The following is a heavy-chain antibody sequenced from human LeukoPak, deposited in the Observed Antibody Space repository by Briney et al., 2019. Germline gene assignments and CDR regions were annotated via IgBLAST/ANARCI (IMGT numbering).Heavy chain of an antibody. CDR1: GGSVSSYY. CDR3: ARGYPSSWYPNWFDP. D-gene: IGHD6-13*01. CDR2: IYYSGST. J-gene: IGHJ5*02. V-gene: IGHV4-59*02. Sequence: SETLSLTCTVSGGSVSSYYWTWIRQPPGKGLEWIGYIYYSGSTNYNPSLKGRVTISVDTSKNQFSLKLSSVTAADTAVYYCARGYPSSWYPNWFDPWGQGTLVTVSS.